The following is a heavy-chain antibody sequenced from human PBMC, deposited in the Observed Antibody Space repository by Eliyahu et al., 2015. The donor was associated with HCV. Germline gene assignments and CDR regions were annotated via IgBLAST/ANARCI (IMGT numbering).Heavy chain of an antibody. CDR3: ARRPTGSVTTAGGYFDY. Sequence: QVQLQQWGAGLLKPSETLSLXCAVYGGSFSGYYWSWIRQPPGKGLEWIGEINHSGSTNYNPSLKSRVTISVDTSKNQFSLKLSSVTAADTAVYYCARRPTGSVTTAGGYFDYWGQGTLVTVSS. D-gene: IGHD4-17*01. CDR2: INHSGST. J-gene: IGHJ4*02. V-gene: IGHV4-34*01. CDR1: GGSFSGYY.